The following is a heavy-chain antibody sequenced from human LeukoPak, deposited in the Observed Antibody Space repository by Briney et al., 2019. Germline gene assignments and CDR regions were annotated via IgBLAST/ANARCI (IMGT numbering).Heavy chain of an antibody. CDR3: ARDMTTATTCYLQH. CDR2: INSSSNYI. D-gene: IGHD4-17*01. Sequence: GGYLRLSCAAPGFTFSSNSMNWVRPAPGMGRVWVLYINSSSNYIFYADSVKSRFTISRDYARNSLYLQMNSLRAEDTAVYYCARDMTTATTCYLQHWGQGTLVTVSS. CDR1: GFTFSSNS. J-gene: IGHJ1*01. V-gene: IGHV3-21*01.